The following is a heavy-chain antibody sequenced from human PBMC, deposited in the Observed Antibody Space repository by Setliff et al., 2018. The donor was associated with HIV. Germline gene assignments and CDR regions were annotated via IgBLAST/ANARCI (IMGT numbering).Heavy chain of an antibody. CDR1: GFTFSRYE. D-gene: IGHD3-9*01. Sequence: GSLRLSCAASGFTFSRYEMNWVRQAPGKGLEWIGSIYHSGRTYCNPSLKSRVTISVDTSKNQFSLKLTSVTAADTAVYYCARDQPQDYDSLTGYYTGRYFDYWGRGTLVTVSS. J-gene: IGHJ4*02. V-gene: IGHV4-38-2*02. CDR3: ARDQPQDYDSLTGYYTGRYFDY. CDR2: IYHSGRT.